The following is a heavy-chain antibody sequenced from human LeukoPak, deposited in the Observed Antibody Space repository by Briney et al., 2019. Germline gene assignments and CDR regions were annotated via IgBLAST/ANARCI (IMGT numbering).Heavy chain of an antibody. CDR2: ISGSGGST. Sequence: PWGSLRLSCAASGFTFSSYAMSWVRQAPGKGLEWVSAISGSGGSTYYADSVKGRFTISRDNSKNTLYLQMNSLRAEDTAVYYCAKGIGYYYYYGMDVWGQGTTVTVSS. CDR3: AKGIGYYYYYGMDV. CDR1: GFTFSSYA. J-gene: IGHJ6*02. D-gene: IGHD2/OR15-2a*01. V-gene: IGHV3-23*01.